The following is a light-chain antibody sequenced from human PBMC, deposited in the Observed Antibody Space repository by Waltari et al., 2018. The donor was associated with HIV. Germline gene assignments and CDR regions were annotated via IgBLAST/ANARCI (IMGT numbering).Light chain of an antibody. J-gene: IGKJ3*01. V-gene: IGKV3-20*01. CDR3: QQYGSSPRVT. CDR1: QSVSSSY. CDR2: GAS. Sequence: VLTQSPRPLPLSPGVCATLSCRASQSVSSSYLAWYQQKPGQAPRLLIYGASSRATGIPDRFSGSGSGTDFTLTISRLEPEDVAVYYCQQYGSSPRVTFGPGTKVDIK.